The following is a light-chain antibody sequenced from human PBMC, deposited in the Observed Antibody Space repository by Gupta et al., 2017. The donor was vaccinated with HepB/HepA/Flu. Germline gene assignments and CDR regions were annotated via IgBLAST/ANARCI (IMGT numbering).Light chain of an antibody. Sequence: DIQMTQSPSSLSASVGDRVTITCQASQDISNYLNWYQQKPGKAPKLLIYDASNLETGVPSRFSGSGSGTDFTYPISSRQPEDIATYYCQQYDNLPRLTFGGGTKVEIK. J-gene: IGKJ4*01. CDR2: DAS. CDR3: QQYDNLPRLT. V-gene: IGKV1-33*01. CDR1: QDISNY.